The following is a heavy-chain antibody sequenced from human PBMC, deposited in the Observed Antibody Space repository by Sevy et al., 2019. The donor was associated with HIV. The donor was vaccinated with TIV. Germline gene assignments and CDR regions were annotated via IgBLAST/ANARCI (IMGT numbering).Heavy chain of an antibody. V-gene: IGHV3-49*04. Sequence: GGSLRLSCTGSGFTFGDYAMSWVRQAPGKGLEWVAFLKHKAYGGTLDYAASVKGRFSISRDDSKSIAHLQMNDLKTQGTAIYFWTRGKGGQSIFDYWGQGALVTVSS. CDR1: GFTFGDYA. CDR3: TRGKGGQSIFDY. CDR2: LKHKAYGGTL. J-gene: IGHJ4*02. D-gene: IGHD3-16*01.